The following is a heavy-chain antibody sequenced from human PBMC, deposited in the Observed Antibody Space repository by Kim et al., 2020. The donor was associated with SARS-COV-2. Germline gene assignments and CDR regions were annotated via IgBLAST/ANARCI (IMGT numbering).Heavy chain of an antibody. D-gene: IGHD3-10*01. CDR1: GFTFSSYG. V-gene: IGHV3-30*18. J-gene: IGHJ4*02. CDR2: ISYDGSNK. Sequence: GGSLRLSCAASGFTFSSYGMHRVRQAPGKGLEWVAVISYDGSNKYYADSVKGRFTISRDNSKNTLYLQMNSLRAEDTAVYYCAKDKGFGELLEDYWGQGT. CDR3: AKDKGFGELLEDY.